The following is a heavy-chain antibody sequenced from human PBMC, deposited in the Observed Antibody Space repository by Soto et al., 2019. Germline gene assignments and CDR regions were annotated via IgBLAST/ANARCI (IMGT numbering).Heavy chain of an antibody. J-gene: IGHJ4*02. CDR3: ARGPTVVVAATDTLPDY. Sequence: PSETLSLTCTVSGGSVSSGSYYWSWIRQPPGKGLEWIGYIYYSGSTNYNPSLKSRVTISVDTSKNQFSLKLSSVTAADTAVYYCARGPTVVVAATDTLPDYWGQGTLVTVSS. CDR2: IYYSGST. V-gene: IGHV4-61*01. D-gene: IGHD2-15*01. CDR1: GGSVSSGSYY.